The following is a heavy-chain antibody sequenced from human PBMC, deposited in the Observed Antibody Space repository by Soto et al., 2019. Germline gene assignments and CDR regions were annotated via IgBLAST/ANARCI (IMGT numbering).Heavy chain of an antibody. CDR3: VREMNVIWGPFDH. CDR2: ISTSADTI. Sequence: QPGGSLRLSCAASGFSLSSYEMIWVRQAPGKGLEWVAYISTSADTIFYADSVKGRFTISRDNAKDSLYLQMHSLRAEDTALYYCVREMNVIWGPFDHWGQGTLVTVSS. CDR1: GFSLSSYE. D-gene: IGHD3-16*01. V-gene: IGHV3-48*03. J-gene: IGHJ4*02.